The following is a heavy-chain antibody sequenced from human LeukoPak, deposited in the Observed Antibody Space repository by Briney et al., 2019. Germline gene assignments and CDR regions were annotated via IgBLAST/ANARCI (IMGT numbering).Heavy chain of an antibody. CDR1: GYTFTSYY. Sequence: GASVKVSFKASGYTFTSYYLHWVRQAPGQGREWMGMINPTGGSTSYAHKFQGRVTITRDTSTITVYMQLCSPRSEDTAVYYCTRSRYSGMDVWGQGTTVTVSS. V-gene: IGHV1-46*01. CDR3: TRSRYSGMDV. J-gene: IGHJ6*02. CDR2: INPTGGST.